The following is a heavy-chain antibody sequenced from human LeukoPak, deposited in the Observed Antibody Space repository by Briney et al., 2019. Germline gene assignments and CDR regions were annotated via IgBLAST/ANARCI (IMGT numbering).Heavy chain of an antibody. D-gene: IGHD6-13*01. CDR1: GYSFTSYW. CDR3: ARHNLSAAGNGEGVGFDP. V-gene: IGHV5-51*01. Sequence: GESLKISCKGSGYSFTSYWIGWVRQMPGKGLEWMGIIYPGDSDTRYSPSFQGQVTISADKSISTAYLQWSSLKASDTAMYYCARHNLSAAGNGEGVGFDPWGQGTLVTVSS. CDR2: IYPGDSDT. J-gene: IGHJ5*02.